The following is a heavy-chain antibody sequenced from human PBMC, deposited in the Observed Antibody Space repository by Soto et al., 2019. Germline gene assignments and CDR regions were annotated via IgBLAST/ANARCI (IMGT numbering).Heavy chain of an antibody. CDR2: IYYSGST. CDR3: ARQGYSSSYSKPYYFDY. D-gene: IGHD6-6*01. J-gene: IGHJ4*02. Sequence: SETLSLTCTVSGCSISSSSYYWGWIRQPPGKELKWIGSIYYSGSTYYNPSHKNRITISVDTSKNRFSLKVSSVTAADTAVYFCARQGYSSSYSKPYYFDYWGQGTLVPSPQ. V-gene: IGHV4-39*01. CDR1: GCSISSSSYY.